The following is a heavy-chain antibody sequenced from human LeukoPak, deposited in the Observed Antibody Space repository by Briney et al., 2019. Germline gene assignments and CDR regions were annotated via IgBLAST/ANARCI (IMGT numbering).Heavy chain of an antibody. CDR3: ASFTGAAALFDY. V-gene: IGHV4-34*01. J-gene: IGHJ4*02. Sequence: PSETLSLTCAVYGGSFSGYYWSWISQPPGKGLEWIGEINHSGSTNYNPSLKSRVTISVDTSKNQFSLKLSSVTAADTAVYYCASFTGAAALFDYWGQGTLVTVSS. CDR1: GGSFSGYY. D-gene: IGHD6-13*01. CDR2: INHSGST.